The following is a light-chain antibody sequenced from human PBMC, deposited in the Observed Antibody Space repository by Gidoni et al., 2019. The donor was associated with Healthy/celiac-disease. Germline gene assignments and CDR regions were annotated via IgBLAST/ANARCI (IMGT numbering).Light chain of an antibody. Sequence: DIQMTQSPSSLSASVRDRVTITCRASQSISSYLNWYQQKPGKAPKLLIYAASSLQRGVPSRFSGSGSGTNFTLTISSLQPEDFATYYCQQSYSTLWTFGQGTKVEIK. J-gene: IGKJ1*01. V-gene: IGKV1-39*01. CDR3: QQSYSTLWT. CDR1: QSISSY. CDR2: AAS.